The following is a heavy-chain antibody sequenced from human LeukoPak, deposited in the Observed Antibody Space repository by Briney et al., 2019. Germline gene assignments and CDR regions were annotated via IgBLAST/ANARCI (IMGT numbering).Heavy chain of an antibody. CDR1: GFTFSSYS. D-gene: IGHD1-26*01. CDR3: ARDEAEAYSGSVDY. Sequence: GRSLRLSCAASGFTFSSYSMNWVRQAPGKGLEWVSSISSSSSYIYYADSVKGRFTISRDNAKNSLYLQMNSLRAEDTAVYYCARDEAEAYSGSVDYWGQGTLVTVSS. J-gene: IGHJ4*02. CDR2: ISSSSSYI. V-gene: IGHV3-21*01.